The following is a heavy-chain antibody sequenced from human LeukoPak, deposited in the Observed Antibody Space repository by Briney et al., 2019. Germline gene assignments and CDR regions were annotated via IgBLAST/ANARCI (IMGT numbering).Heavy chain of an antibody. V-gene: IGHV3-21*04. CDR2: ISSSSSYI. CDR1: GFTFSSYS. J-gene: IGHJ4*02. CDR3: AKDNRPPYDYGDYLATYYFDY. Sequence: GGSLRLSCAASGFTFSSYSMNWVRQAPGKGLEWVSSISSSSSYIYYADSVKGRFTISRDNAKNSLYLQMNSLRTEDTALYYCAKDNRPPYDYGDYLATYYFDYWGQGTLVTVSS. D-gene: IGHD4-17*01.